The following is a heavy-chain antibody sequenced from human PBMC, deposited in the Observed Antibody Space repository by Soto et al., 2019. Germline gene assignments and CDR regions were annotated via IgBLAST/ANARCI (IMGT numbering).Heavy chain of an antibody. CDR2: IYCDDDK. V-gene: IGHV2-5*02. CDR1: RISLNTSAVG. J-gene: IGHJ4*02. CDR3: PHLLLRNFDWLPLAYYY. Sequence: QITLKESGPTLVKPTQTLTLTCTVSRISLNTSAVGVGWIRQPPGKALESLALIYCDDDKRYSPQLTRRLTITKDTSNNHGVLTITNMDTVDTAAYYCPHLLLRNFDWLPLAYYYWGQGTLVTFSS. D-gene: IGHD3-9*01.